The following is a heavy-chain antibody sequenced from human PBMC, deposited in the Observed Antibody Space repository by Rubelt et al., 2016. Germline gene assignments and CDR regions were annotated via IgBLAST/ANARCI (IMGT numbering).Heavy chain of an antibody. CDR3: ARDPRSGWYGYYFDY. CDR2: IYDSGST. J-gene: IGHJ4*02. CDR1: GGSISSYY. D-gene: IGHD6-19*01. V-gene: IGHV4-59*01. Sequence: QVQLQESGPGLVKPSETLSLTCTVSGGSISSYYWNWIRQPPGKGLEWIGNIYDSGSTNYNPSLKSRVTISVDTSNNLFSLKLGSVTAADTAGYYCARDPRSGWYGYYFDYWGQGTLLTVSS.